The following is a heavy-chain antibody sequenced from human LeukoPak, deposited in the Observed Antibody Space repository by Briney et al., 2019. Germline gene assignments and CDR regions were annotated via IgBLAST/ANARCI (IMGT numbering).Heavy chain of an antibody. Sequence: GGSLRLSCAASGFTVSSNYMSWVRQAPGKGLEWVSVIYSGGSPYYADSVKGRFTISRDNSKNTLYLQMNSLRAEDTAVYYCARDSLGMGWFDPWGQGTLVTVSS. D-gene: IGHD7-27*01. CDR3: ARDSLGMGWFDP. CDR1: GFTVSSNY. CDR2: IYSGGSP. J-gene: IGHJ5*02. V-gene: IGHV3-53*01.